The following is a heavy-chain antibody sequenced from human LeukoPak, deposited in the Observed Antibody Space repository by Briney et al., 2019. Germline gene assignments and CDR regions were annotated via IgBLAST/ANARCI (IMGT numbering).Heavy chain of an antibody. D-gene: IGHD1-20*01. CDR1: GGSFSDYY. Sequence: SETLSLTCAVYGGSFSDYYWSWIRQPPGEGLEWIGEINHSGSTYYNPSLKSRVTISVDTSKNQFSLKLSSVTAADTAVYYCARHNNLDASDIWGQGTMVTVSS. J-gene: IGHJ3*02. CDR3: ARHNNLDASDI. V-gene: IGHV4-34*01. CDR2: INHSGST.